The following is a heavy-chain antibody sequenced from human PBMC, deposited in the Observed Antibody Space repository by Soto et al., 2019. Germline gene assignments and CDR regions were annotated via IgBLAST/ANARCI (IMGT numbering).Heavy chain of an antibody. CDR2: INAGNGNT. V-gene: IGHV1-3*01. J-gene: IGHJ5*02. CDR1: GYTFTSYA. D-gene: IGHD3-10*01. CDR3: ARGVGSGTYYNQYNWFDP. Sequence: ASVKVSCKASGYTFTSYAMHWVRQAPGQRLERMGWINAGNGNTKYSQKFQGRVTITRDTSASTAYMELRSLRSDDTAVYYCARGVGSGTYYNQYNWFDPWGQGTLVTVSS.